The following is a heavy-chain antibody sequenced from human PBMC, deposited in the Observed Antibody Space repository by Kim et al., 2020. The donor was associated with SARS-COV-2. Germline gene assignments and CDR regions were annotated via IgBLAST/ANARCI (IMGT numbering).Heavy chain of an antibody. J-gene: IGHJ4*02. CDR1: GYTFTSYA. CDR3: ARGQVQGVIPQDY. V-gene: IGHV1-3*01. Sequence: ASVKVSCKASGYTFTSYAMHWVRQAPGQRLEWMGWINAGNGNTKYSQKFQGRVTITRDTSASTAYMELSSLRSEDTAVYYCARGQVQGVIPQDYWGQGTLVTVSS. D-gene: IGHD3-10*01. CDR2: INAGNGNT.